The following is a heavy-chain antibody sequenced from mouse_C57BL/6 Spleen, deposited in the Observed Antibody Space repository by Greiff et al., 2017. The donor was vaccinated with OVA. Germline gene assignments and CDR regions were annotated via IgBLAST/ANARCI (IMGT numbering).Heavy chain of an antibody. D-gene: IGHD1-1*01. CDR3: SIYYYGSSGAMDY. V-gene: IGHV1-81*01. J-gene: IGHJ4*01. CDR1: GYTFTSYG. CDR2: NYPRSGNT. Sequence: QVQLQQSGAELARPGASVKLSCKASGYTFTSYGISWVKQRTGQGLEWIGENYPRSGNTYYNEKFKGKATLTADKSSSTAYMELRSLTSEDSAVYFCSIYYYGSSGAMDYWGQGTSVTVSS.